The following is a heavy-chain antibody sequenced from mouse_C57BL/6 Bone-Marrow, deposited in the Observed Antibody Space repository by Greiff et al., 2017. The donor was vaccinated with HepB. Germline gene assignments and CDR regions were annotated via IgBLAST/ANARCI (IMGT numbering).Heavy chain of an antibody. CDR3: TYGYDWFAY. CDR2: IDPETGGT. Sequence: VQLQESGAELVRPGASVTLSCKASGYTFTDYEMHWVKQTPVHGLELIGAIDPETGGTAYNQKFKGKAILTADKSSSTAYMELRSLTSEDSAVYYCTYGYDWFAYWGQGTLVTVSA. J-gene: IGHJ3*01. V-gene: IGHV1-15*01. CDR1: GYTFTDYE. D-gene: IGHD2-2*01.